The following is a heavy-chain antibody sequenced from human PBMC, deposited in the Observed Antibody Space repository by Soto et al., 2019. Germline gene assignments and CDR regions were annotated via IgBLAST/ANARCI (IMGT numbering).Heavy chain of an antibody. CDR2: ISFDGSNK. CDR1: GFSFSDHG. Sequence: QVQLVESGGGVVQPGTSLRLSCAASGFSFSDHGMHWVRQAPGKGLEWVTVISFDGSNKYYTGSVKGRFTISRDNSKNTVYLQMTSLRVEDTAVYYCANAGYFGYASIKAYWGQGTLVTVSS. D-gene: IGHD6-13*01. J-gene: IGHJ4*02. CDR3: ANAGYFGYASIKAY. V-gene: IGHV3-30*18.